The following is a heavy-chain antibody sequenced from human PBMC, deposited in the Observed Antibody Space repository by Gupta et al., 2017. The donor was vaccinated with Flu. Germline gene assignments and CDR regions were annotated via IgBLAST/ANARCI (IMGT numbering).Heavy chain of an antibody. J-gene: IGHJ4*02. D-gene: IGHD5-12*01. CDR2: IKSRSDGGTT. CDR3: VANFDY. V-gene: IGHV3-15*01. Sequence: EVQLVGSGGGSVKPGGPPRPSCAASGFSFNDAGMKWVRQAPGKGLEWLGHIKSRSDGGTTEYAEPLKGRLSLSRDDSKNMVYLHMNSLKTEDTAVYYCVANFDYWGQGTLVTVSS. CDR1: GFSFNDAG.